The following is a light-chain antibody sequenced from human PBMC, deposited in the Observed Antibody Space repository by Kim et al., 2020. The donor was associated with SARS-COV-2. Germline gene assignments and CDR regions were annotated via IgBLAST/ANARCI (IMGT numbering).Light chain of an antibody. V-gene: IGKV1-39*01. J-gene: IGKJ4*01. CDR2: AAS. CDR3: QQSYSTPWLS. CDR1: QSIGTR. Sequence: IQMTQSPSSLAATVGDRITIACRASQSIGTRLNWYQQRPGKAPKLRIYAASSLQSGVPSRFSGTGSGTDFTLTISSLQPEDFATYYCQQSYSTPWLSFGGGTKVDIK.